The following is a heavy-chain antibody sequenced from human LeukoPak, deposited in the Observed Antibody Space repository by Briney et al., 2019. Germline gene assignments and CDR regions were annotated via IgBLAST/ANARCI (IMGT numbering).Heavy chain of an antibody. CDR2: INHSGST. D-gene: IGHD4-17*01. CDR1: GGSFSGYY. V-gene: IGHV4-34*01. J-gene: IGHJ5*02. Sequence: SETLSLTCAVYGGSFSGYYWSWIRQPPGKGLEWIGEINHSGSTNYNPSLKSRVTISVDTSKNQFSLKLSSVTAADTAVYYCARLSRLRNWFDPWGQGTLVTVSS. CDR3: ARLSRLRNWFDP.